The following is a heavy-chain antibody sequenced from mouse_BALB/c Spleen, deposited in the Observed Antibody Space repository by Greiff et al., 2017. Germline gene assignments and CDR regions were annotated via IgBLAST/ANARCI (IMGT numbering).Heavy chain of an antibody. CDR3: ARQDITTSVDY. D-gene: IGHD1-1*01. V-gene: IGHV5-6*01. J-gene: IGHJ2*01. CDR2: ISSGGSYT. Sequence: EVQGVESGGDLVKPGGSLKLSCAASGFTFSSYGMSWVRQTPDKRLEWVATISSGGSYTYYPDSVKGRFTISRDNAKNTLYLQMSSLKSEDTAMYYCARQDITTSVDYWGQGTTLTVSS. CDR1: GFTFSSYG.